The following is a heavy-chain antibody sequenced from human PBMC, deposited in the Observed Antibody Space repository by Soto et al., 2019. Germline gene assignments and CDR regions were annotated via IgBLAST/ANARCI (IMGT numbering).Heavy chain of an antibody. CDR2: MNSNSGNT. CDR3: ARDALPLDY. V-gene: IGHV1-8*01. J-gene: IGHJ4*02. CDR1: GYTFTSYD. Sequence: QVQLVQSGSEVKKPGASVKVSCKASGYTFTSYDINWVRPATGQGLEWMGWMNSNSGNTGYAQKFQGRVTMTSNTSISTAYLELSSLRSEDTAVYYSARDALPLDYWGQGTLVTVSS.